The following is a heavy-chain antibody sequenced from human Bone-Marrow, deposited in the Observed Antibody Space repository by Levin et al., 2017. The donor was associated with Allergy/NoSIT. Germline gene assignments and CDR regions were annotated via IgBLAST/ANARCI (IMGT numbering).Heavy chain of an antibody. J-gene: IGHJ4*02. CDR1: GGTFSSYA. V-gene: IGHV1-69*13. CDR3: ARSSYYYGSGLDY. CDR2: IIPIFGTA. Sequence: VASVKVSCKASGGTFSSYAISWVRQAPGQGLEWMGGIIPIFGTANYAQKFQGRVTITADESTSTAYMELSSLRSEDTAVYYCARSSYYYGSGLDYWGQGTLVTVSS. D-gene: IGHD3-10*01.